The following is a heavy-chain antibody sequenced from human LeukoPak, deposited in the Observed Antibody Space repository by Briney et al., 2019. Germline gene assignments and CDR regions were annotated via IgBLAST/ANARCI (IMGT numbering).Heavy chain of an antibody. J-gene: IGHJ4*02. CDR2: IYPGDSDT. Sequence: PGESLKISCKGSGYSFTSYWIGWVRQMPGKGLDWMGIIYPGDSDTRYSPSFQGQVTISADKSISTAYLQWSSLKASDTAMYYCARRRSSTGFSLDYWGQGTLVTVSS. CDR3: ARRRSSTGFSLDY. V-gene: IGHV5-51*03. D-gene: IGHD6-25*01. CDR1: GYSFTSYW.